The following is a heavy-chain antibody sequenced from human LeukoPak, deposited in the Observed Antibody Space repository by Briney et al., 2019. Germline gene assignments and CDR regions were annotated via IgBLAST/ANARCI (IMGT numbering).Heavy chain of an antibody. V-gene: IGHV3-23*01. CDR3: AKDRGSVDTAMVEYFQH. Sequence: GGSLRLSCAASGFTFSSYGMHWVRQAPGKGLEWVSAISGSGGSTYYADSVKGRFTISRDNSKNTLYLQMNSLRAEDTVVYYCAKDRGSVDTAMVEYFQHWGQGTLVTVSS. CDR1: GFTFSSYG. D-gene: IGHD5-18*01. CDR2: ISGSGGST. J-gene: IGHJ1*01.